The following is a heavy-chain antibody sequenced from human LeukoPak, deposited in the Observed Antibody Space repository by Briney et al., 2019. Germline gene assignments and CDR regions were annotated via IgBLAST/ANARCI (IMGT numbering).Heavy chain of an antibody. CDR1: GFTFSSYA. J-gene: IGHJ4*02. V-gene: IGHV3-23*01. D-gene: IGHD3-10*01. CDR2: IGGSGGST. Sequence: GGSLRLSCAASGFTFSSYAMSWVRQAPGKGLEWVSAIGGSGGSTYYADSVKGRFTISRDNSKNTLYLQMNSLRAEDTAIYYCAKDPNLLLLSYFDYWGQGTLVTVSS. CDR3: AKDPNLLLLSYFDY.